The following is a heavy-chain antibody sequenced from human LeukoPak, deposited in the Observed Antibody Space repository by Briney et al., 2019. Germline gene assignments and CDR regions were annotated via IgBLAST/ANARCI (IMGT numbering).Heavy chain of an antibody. CDR3: ARHISGGATLD. J-gene: IGHJ1*01. D-gene: IGHD2-15*01. Sequence: PGGSLRLSCAASGFTFSSYAMSWIRQPPGKGLEWIGYIYYTGTTYYNPSLKSRVTISVDTSKNQFSLRLSSVTAADTAVYYCARHISGGATLDWGQGTLVTVSS. V-gene: IGHV4-59*08. CDR1: GFTFSSYA. CDR2: IYYTGTT.